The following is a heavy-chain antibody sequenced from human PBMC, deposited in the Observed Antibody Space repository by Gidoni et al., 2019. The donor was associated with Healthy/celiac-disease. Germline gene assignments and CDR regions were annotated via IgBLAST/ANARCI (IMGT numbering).Heavy chain of an antibody. V-gene: IGHV1-69*04. CDR3: ARVAPYGDYFDY. D-gene: IGHD4-17*01. Sequence: QVQLVQSGAEVKKPGSSVKVSCKASGGTFSSYAISWVRQAPGQGLEWMGRIIPILGIANYAQKFQGRVTITADKSTSTAYMELSSLRSEDTAVYYCARVAPYGDYFDYWGQGTLVTVSS. CDR2: IIPILGIA. CDR1: GGTFSSYA. J-gene: IGHJ4*02.